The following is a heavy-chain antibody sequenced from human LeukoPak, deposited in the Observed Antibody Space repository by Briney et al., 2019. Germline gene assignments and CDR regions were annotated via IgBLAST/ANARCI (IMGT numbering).Heavy chain of an antibody. CDR3: ARDPGY. Sequence: GSLRLSCAASGFTFSGYAMSWIRQPPGKGLEWIGYIYYSGSTNYNPSLKSRVTISVDTSKNQFSLKLSSVTAADTAVYYCARDPGYWGQGTLVTVSS. J-gene: IGHJ4*02. V-gene: IGHV4-59*01. CDR2: IYYSGST. CDR1: GFTFSGYA.